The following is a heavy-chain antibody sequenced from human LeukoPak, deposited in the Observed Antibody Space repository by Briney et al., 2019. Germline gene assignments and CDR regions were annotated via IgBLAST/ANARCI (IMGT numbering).Heavy chain of an antibody. Sequence: SETLSLNCTVSGGSISSYYWSWIRQPAGKGLEWIGRIYTSGSTNYNPSLKSRVTMSVDTSKNQFSLKLSSVTAADTAVYYCARDGIAADGNSFDPWGQGTLVTASS. V-gene: IGHV4-4*07. CDR3: ARDGIAADGNSFDP. CDR2: IYTSGST. CDR1: GGSISSYY. J-gene: IGHJ5*02. D-gene: IGHD6-13*01.